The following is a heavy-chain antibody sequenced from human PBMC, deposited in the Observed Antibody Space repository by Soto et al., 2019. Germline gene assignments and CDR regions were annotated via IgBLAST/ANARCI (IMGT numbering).Heavy chain of an antibody. J-gene: IGHJ4*02. CDR3: ARDPPPYGDDRYYFHY. CDR2: IWYDGSNK. D-gene: IGHD4-17*01. V-gene: IGHV3-33*01. Sequence: GGSLRLSCAASGFTFSSYGMHWVRQAPGKGLEWVAVIWYDGSNKYYADSVKGRFTISRDNSKNTLYLQMNSLRAEDTAVYYCARDPPPYGDDRYYFHYWGQGT. CDR1: GFTFSSYG.